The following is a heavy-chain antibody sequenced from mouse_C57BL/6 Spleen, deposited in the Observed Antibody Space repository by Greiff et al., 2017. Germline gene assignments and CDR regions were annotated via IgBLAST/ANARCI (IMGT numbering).Heavy chain of an antibody. Sequence: QVQLKESGAELVKPGASVKISCKASGYAFRSYWMNWVKQRPGKGLEWIGQIYPGDGDTNYNGKFKGKATLTADKSSSTAYMQLSSLTSEDSAVYFCARAYDYAMDYWGQGTSVTVSS. CDR1: GYAFRSYW. D-gene: IGHD2-12*01. CDR3: ARAYDYAMDY. CDR2: IYPGDGDT. J-gene: IGHJ4*01. V-gene: IGHV1-80*01.